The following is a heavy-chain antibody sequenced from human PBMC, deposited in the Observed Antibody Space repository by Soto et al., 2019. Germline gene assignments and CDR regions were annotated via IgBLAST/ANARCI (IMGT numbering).Heavy chain of an antibody. CDR3: ARRSSSSTRYYYYGMDV. V-gene: IGHV5-51*01. D-gene: IGHD6-6*01. Sequence: GESLNISFKGSGYSFTSYWIGWVRQMPGKGLEWMGIIYPGDSDTRYSPSFQGQVTISADKSISTAYLQWSSLKASDTAMYYCARRSSSSTRYYYYGMDVWGQGTTVTVSS. CDR1: GYSFTSYW. J-gene: IGHJ6*02. CDR2: IYPGDSDT.